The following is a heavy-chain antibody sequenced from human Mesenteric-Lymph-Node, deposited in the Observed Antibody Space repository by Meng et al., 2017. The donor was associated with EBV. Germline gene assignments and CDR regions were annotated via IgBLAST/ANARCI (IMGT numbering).Heavy chain of an antibody. J-gene: IGHJ4*02. D-gene: IGHD5-24*01. V-gene: IGHV1-69*08. Sequence: QVRQVQFGAEVKRPGLSVKASCKASGGPFSSYTISWVRQAPGQGLEWMGRIIPILGIANYAQKFQGRVTITADKSTSTAYMELSSLRSEDTAVYYCARDEGGWLTAPDYWGQGTLVTASS. CDR3: ARDEGGWLTAPDY. CDR2: IIPILGIA. CDR1: GGPFSSYT.